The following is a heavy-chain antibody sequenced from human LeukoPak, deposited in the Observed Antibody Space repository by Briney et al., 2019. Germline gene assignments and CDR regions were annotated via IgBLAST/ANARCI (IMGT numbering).Heavy chain of an antibody. D-gene: IGHD3/OR15-3a*01. J-gene: IGHJ4*02. CDR2: IKQDGSEK. Sequence: GGSLRLSCAASGFTFSSYWMSWVRQAPGKGLEWVANIKQDGSEKYYVVSVKGRFTISRDNAKNSLYLQMNSLRAEDTAVYYCARADRVWTYYFDYWGQGTLVTVSS. CDR1: GFTFSSYW. CDR3: ARADRVWTYYFDY. V-gene: IGHV3-7*01.